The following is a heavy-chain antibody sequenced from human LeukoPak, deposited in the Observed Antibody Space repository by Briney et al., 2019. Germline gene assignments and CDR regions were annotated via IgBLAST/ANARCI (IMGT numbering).Heavy chain of an antibody. CDR1: GFTVSSNS. V-gene: IGHV3-53*01. CDR2: IYSGTI. D-gene: IGHD4/OR15-4a*01. Sequence: GGSLRLSCTVSGFTVSSNSMSWVRQAPGKGLEWVSFIYSGTIHYSDSVKGRFTISRDNSKNTLYLQMNSLRAEDTAVYYCSRRAGAYSHPYDYWGQGTLVTVSS. J-gene: IGHJ4*02. CDR3: SRRAGAYSHPYDY.